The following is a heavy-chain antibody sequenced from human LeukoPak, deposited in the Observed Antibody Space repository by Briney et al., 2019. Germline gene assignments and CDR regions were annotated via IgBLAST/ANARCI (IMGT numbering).Heavy chain of an antibody. CDR1: GGSISSSSYY. CDR3: ASTRRSSVVGAINWFDP. Sequence: SETLSLTCTVSGGSISSSSYYWGWIRQPPGKGLEWIRSIYYTGSTYYNPSLKSRVTISVDTSKNQFSLKLSSVTAADTAVYYCASTRRSSVVGAINWFDPWGQRTLVTVSS. J-gene: IGHJ5*02. D-gene: IGHD1-26*01. CDR2: IYYTGST. V-gene: IGHV4-39*01.